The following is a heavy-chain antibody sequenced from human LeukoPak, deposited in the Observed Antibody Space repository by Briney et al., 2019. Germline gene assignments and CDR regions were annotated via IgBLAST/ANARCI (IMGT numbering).Heavy chain of an antibody. CDR2: IYYSGST. D-gene: IGHD4-23*01. J-gene: IGHJ4*02. Sequence: KPSETLSLTCTVSGGSISSGGYYWSWIRQHPGKGLEWIGYIYYSGSTYYNPSLKSRVTISVDTSKNQFSLKLSSVTAADTRVYYCARVAADYGGNSRHLAHFDYWGQGTLVTVSS. CDR3: ARVAADYGGNSRHLAHFDY. V-gene: IGHV4-31*03. CDR1: GGSISSGGYY.